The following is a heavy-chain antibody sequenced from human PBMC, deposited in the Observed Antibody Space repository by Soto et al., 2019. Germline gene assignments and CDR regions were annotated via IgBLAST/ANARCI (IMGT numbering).Heavy chain of an antibody. CDR2: IYYGGTT. CDR3: ARGWYYFDF. Sequence: LPSDASMXRLTGGYYWGWIRQSPGKGLEWIGSIYYGGTTYYNPSLRSRLAISIDTSKNQFYLRLSSVTAADTALYYCARGWYYFDFRGQGPLVTGYS. V-gene: IGHV4-38-2*01. D-gene: IGHD2-15*01. CDR1: MXRLTGGYY. J-gene: IGHJ4*02.